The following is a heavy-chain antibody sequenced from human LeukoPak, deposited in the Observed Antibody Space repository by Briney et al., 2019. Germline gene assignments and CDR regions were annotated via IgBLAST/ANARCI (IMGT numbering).Heavy chain of an antibody. CDR2: INPNSGGT. Sequence: ASVKVSCKASGYNLIGYYMHWLRQAPGQGLEWMGWINPNSGGTNYAQKFQGRVTMTRDTSISTAYMELSRLRSDDTAVYYCARVDGTTVTTFDYWGQGTLVTVSS. V-gene: IGHV1-2*02. D-gene: IGHD4-17*01. CDR3: ARVDGTTVTTFDY. J-gene: IGHJ4*02. CDR1: GYNLIGYY.